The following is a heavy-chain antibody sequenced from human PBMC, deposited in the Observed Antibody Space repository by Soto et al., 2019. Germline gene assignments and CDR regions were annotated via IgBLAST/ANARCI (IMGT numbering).Heavy chain of an antibody. CDR1: GGTFSSYA. J-gene: IGHJ3*02. CDR3: ARRGAEEQWLAPDAFDI. Sequence: QVQLVQSGAEVKKPGSSVKVSCKASGGTFSSYAISWVRQAPGQGLEWMGGIIPIFGTANYAQKFQGRVTITADESTSTAYMELSSLRSEDTAVYYCARRGAEEQWLAPDAFDIWGQGTMVTVSS. CDR2: IIPIFGTA. D-gene: IGHD6-19*01. V-gene: IGHV1-69*01.